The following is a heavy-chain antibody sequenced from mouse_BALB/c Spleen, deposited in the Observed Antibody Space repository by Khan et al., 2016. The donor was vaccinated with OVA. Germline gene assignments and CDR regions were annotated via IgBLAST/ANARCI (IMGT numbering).Heavy chain of an antibody. D-gene: IGHD2-10*01. CDR1: GISLTNYG. CDR3: ARQPYYHYYIMDY. Sequence: QVQLKQSGPGLVAPSQSLSITCTISGISLTNYGVHWVRQPPGKGLEWLVVIWSDGNSAYNSALNSRLSISKDNSKSQVFLKMNSLQTDDTAMYYCARQPYYHYYIMDYWGQGTSVTVSS. CDR2: IWSDGNS. J-gene: IGHJ4*01. V-gene: IGHV2-6-1*01.